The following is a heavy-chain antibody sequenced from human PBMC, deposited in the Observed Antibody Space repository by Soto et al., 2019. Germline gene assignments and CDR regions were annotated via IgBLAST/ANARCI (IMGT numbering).Heavy chain of an antibody. CDR1: GFTFSSYG. CDR3: AREGVAAGSPDF. CDR2: IWYDGSNK. J-gene: IGHJ4*02. D-gene: IGHD2-15*01. Sequence: GGSLRLSCAASGFTFSSYGMHWVRQAPGKGLAWVAVIWYDGSNKYYADSVKGRFIVSRDDTNNTVYLQLNRLTADDTATYYCAREGVAAGSPDFWGPGTLVTVSS. V-gene: IGHV3-33*01.